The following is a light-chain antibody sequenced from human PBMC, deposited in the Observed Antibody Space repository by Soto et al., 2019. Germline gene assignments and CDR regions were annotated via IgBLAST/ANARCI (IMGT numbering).Light chain of an antibody. J-gene: IGKJ4*01. V-gene: IGKV4-1*01. CDR1: QSVLYDSNNKNY. CDR3: QQYLSTPLT. CDR2: WAS. Sequence: DIVMTQSPDSLAVSLGERATINCKSSQSVLYDSNNKNYLAWYQQKPGQPPKLLFYWASARESGVPDRFSGSGSGTDFTLTISSLQAEDVAVYYCQQYLSTPLTFGGGTKVEIK.